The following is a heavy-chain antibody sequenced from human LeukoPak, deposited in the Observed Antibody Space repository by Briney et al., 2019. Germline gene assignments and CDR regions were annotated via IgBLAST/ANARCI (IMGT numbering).Heavy chain of an antibody. CDR3: ASVSPYFDRSYPQYYFDY. CDR2: IIPIFGTA. D-gene: IGHD3-9*01. V-gene: IGHV1-69*05. J-gene: IGHJ4*02. CDR1: GGTFSSYA. Sequence: SVKVSCKASGGTFSSYAISWVRQAPGQGLEWMGRIIPIFGTANYAQKFQGRVTITTDESTSTAYMELSSLRSEDTAVYYCASVSPYFDRSYPQYYFDYWGQGTLVTVSS.